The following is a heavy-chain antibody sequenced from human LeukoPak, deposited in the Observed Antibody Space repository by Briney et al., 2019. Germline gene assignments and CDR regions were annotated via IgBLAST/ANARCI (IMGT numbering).Heavy chain of an antibody. Sequence: GGSLRLSCAASGFTFSSYEMNWVRQAPGKGLEWVSYISSSGSTIYYADSVKGRFTISRDNAENSLYLQMNSLRAEDTAVYYCAREKVTYSFFDYWGQGTLVTVSS. CDR2: ISSSGSTI. CDR1: GFTFSSYE. V-gene: IGHV3-48*03. D-gene: IGHD4-11*01. J-gene: IGHJ4*02. CDR3: AREKVTYSFFDY.